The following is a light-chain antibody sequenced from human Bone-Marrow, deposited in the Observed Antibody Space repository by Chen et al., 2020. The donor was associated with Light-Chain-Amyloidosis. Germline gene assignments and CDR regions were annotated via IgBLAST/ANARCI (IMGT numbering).Light chain of an antibody. V-gene: IGKV3-11*01. Sequence: EIVLTQSSATLSLSPGERATLSCRASQSVSSYLAWYQQKPGQAPRLLLYGASNRATGIPARFSGSGSGTDFTLTISSLEPEDFAVYYCQQRVHWPLTFGGGTKVEIK. CDR1: QSVSSY. CDR2: GAS. CDR3: QQRVHWPLT. J-gene: IGKJ4*01.